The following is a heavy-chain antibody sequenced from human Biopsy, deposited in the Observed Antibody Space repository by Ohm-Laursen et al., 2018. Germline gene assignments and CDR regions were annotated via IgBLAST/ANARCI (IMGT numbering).Heavy chain of an antibody. Sequence: GASVKVSCNASGYTFTRYYIHWVRQAPGRGLEWMGIINPNGDSTAYSQKFQGRVTMTRDTSTSTVYMELSSLRSEDMAVYYCARGLSVASGYDHYYGMDVWGQGTTVTVSS. CDR2: INPNGDST. J-gene: IGHJ6*02. V-gene: IGHV1-46*01. D-gene: IGHD2-15*01. CDR3: ARGLSVASGYDHYYGMDV. CDR1: GYTFTRYY.